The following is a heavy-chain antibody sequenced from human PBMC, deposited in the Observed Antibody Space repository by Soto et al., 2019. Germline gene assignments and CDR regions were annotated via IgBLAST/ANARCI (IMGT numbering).Heavy chain of an antibody. CDR1: GFTISNYG. V-gene: IGHV3-30-3*01. Sequence: PGGSLRLSCAASGFTISNYGMHWVRQAPGKGLEWVAVISYDGTITYYADSVKGRFTISRDNSKNTLYLQMNSLRTEDKAVYYCATTRVGPCSSSICFSGIFDGMDVWGQGTTVTVSS. D-gene: IGHD2-2*01. J-gene: IGHJ6*02. CDR2: ISYDGTIT. CDR3: ATTRVGPCSSSICFSGIFDGMDV.